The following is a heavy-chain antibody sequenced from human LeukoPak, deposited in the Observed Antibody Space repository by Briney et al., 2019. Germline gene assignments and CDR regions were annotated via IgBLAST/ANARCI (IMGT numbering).Heavy chain of an antibody. J-gene: IGHJ3*02. CDR3: AASVRIAAAGTWAFDI. CDR2: ISAYNGNT. CDR1: GYTFTSYG. V-gene: IGHV1-18*04. Sequence: ASVKVSCKASGYTFTSYGISWVRQAPGQGLEWMGWISAYNGNTNYAQKLQGRVTMTTDTSTSTAYTELRSLRSDDTAVYYCAASVRIAAAGTWAFDIWGQGTMVTVSS. D-gene: IGHD6-13*01.